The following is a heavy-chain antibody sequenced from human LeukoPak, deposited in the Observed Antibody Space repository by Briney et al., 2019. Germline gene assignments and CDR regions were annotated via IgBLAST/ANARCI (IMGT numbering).Heavy chain of an antibody. V-gene: IGHV3-21*01. CDR2: ISSSSSYI. Sequence: PGGSLRLSCAASGFTFSSYSMNWVRQAPGKGLEWVSSISSSSSYIYYADSVKGRFTISRDNAKNSLYLQMNSLRAGDTAVYYCARVPVYGKTAYYFDYWGQGTLVTVSS. D-gene: IGHD1-14*01. CDR3: ARVPVYGKTAYYFDY. J-gene: IGHJ4*02. CDR1: GFTFSSYS.